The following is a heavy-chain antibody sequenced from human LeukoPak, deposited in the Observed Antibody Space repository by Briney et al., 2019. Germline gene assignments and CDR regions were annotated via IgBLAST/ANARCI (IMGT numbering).Heavy chain of an antibody. V-gene: IGHV3-66*01. Sequence: PGGSLRLSCAASGFTVSSNYMSWVRQAPGKGLEWVSVIYSGGSTYYADSVKGRFTISRDNSKNTLYLQMNSLRAEDTAVYYCAKDHDFWSGPVDYWGQGTLVTVSS. CDR3: AKDHDFWSGPVDY. J-gene: IGHJ4*02. D-gene: IGHD3-3*01. CDR2: IYSGGST. CDR1: GFTVSSNY.